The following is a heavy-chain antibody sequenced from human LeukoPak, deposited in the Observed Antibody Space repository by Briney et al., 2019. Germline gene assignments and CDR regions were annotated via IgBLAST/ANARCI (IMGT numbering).Heavy chain of an antibody. Sequence: ASVKVSCKASGGTFSSYAISWVRQAPGQGLEWMGWISAYNGNTNYAQKLQGRVTMTTDTSTSTAYMELRSLRSDDTAVYYCARVAGAPYGSGSYLFLDYWGQGTLVTVSS. J-gene: IGHJ4*02. CDR3: ARVAGAPYGSGSYLFLDY. CDR1: GGTFSSYA. CDR2: ISAYNGNT. D-gene: IGHD3-10*01. V-gene: IGHV1-18*01.